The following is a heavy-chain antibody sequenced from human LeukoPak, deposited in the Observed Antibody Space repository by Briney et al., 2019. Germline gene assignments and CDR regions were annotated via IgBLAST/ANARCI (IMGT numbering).Heavy chain of an antibody. CDR1: GYSFTSYA. V-gene: IGHV1-3*03. Sequence: ASVKVSCKASGYSFTSYAMHWVRQAPGQRLEWMGWINGGNGNTKYSQEFKGRVTITRDTSASTVYMELSSLRSEDMAVYYCARSTYYYDSSGYYALDYWGQGTLVTVSS. CDR3: ARSTYYYDSSGYYALDY. J-gene: IGHJ4*02. CDR2: INGGNGNT. D-gene: IGHD3-22*01.